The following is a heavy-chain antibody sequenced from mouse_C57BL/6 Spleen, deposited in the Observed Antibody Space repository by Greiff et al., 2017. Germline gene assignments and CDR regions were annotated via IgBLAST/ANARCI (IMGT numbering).Heavy chain of an antibody. Sequence: QVQLQQSGAELVKPGASVKISCKASGYDFSSYWMNWVKQRPGKGLAWIGQIYPGDGDTNYNGKFKGKATLTADKSSSTAYMQLSSLTSEDSAVYFCARGESYGSSDGYFDVWGTGTTVTVSS. CDR1: GYDFSSYW. V-gene: IGHV1-80*01. CDR3: ARGESYGSSDGYFDV. D-gene: IGHD1-1*01. CDR2: IYPGDGDT. J-gene: IGHJ1*03.